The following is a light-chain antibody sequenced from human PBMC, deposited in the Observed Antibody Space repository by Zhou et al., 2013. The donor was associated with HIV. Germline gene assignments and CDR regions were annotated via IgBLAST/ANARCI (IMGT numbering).Light chain of an antibody. Sequence: IQLTQSPSSLSASVGDRVTITCRANETVGRSLAWYQQKIGKAPTLLIYKTSSLDKGVPSRFSGSGSGTEFTLTITGLQRDDLATYYCQQYNSFLLSFGGGTKVEIK. J-gene: IGKJ4*01. CDR1: ETVGRS. V-gene: IGKV1-5*03. CDR2: KTS. CDR3: QQYNSFLLS.